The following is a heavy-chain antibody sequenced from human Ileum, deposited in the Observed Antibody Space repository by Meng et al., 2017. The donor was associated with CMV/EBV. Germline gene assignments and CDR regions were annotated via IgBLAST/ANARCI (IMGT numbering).Heavy chain of an antibody. D-gene: IGHD5-18*01. V-gene: IGHV3-73*01. J-gene: IGHJ4*02. Sequence: GGSLRLSCAASGFSFGVSNIHWVRQASGKGLEWVGRIRSKPNNYATTYIESVKGRFTISRDDSENTVYLEMNSLKTEDTAMYYCVRPGYDTSPRRDFDYWGQGTLVTVSS. CDR2: IRSKPNNYAT. CDR1: GFSFGVSN. CDR3: VRPGYDTSPRRDFDY.